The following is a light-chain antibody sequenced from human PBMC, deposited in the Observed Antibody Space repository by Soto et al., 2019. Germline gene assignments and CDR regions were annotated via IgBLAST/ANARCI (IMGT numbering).Light chain of an antibody. J-gene: IGLJ1*01. CDR2: GNS. CDR3: QSYDSSLSGYV. V-gene: IGLV1-40*01. CDR1: SSNIGAGYD. Sequence: QSVLTQPPSVSGAPGQRVTISCTGSSSNIGAGYDVHWYQQLPGTAPKLIIYGNSNRPSGVPDRFSGSKSGTSASLAITGLKAEDEADYYCQSYDSSLSGYVFGTGTKLTVL.